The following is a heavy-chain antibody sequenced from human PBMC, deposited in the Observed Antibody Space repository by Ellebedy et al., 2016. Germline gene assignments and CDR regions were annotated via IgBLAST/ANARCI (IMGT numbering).Heavy chain of an antibody. D-gene: IGHD4-17*01. Sequence: GESLKISXVASGFTFGNFFMSWVRQAPGGGLEWISTISGGGDTTVSADSVKGRFTISRDNSRYTLYLQMDSLRAADTAVYYCYYGHYSGSWGQGTLVTVSS. CDR3: YYGHYSGS. CDR2: ISGGGDTT. J-gene: IGHJ4*02. V-gene: IGHV3-23*01. CDR1: GFTFGNFF.